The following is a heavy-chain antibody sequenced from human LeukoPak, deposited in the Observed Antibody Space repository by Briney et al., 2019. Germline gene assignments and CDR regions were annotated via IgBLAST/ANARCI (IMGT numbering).Heavy chain of an antibody. Sequence: GGSLRLSCAASGFAVSSNYMAWVRQPPGKGLEWVSVIFGGGGTYYAGSVRGRFTISRDNSQNTLFLQMNSLRAEDTAVYYCASWPGAWYGEDYWGQGTRVTVSS. D-gene: IGHD3-10*01. CDR2: IFGGGGT. V-gene: IGHV3-53*01. CDR3: ASWPGAWYGEDY. CDR1: GFAVSSNY. J-gene: IGHJ4*02.